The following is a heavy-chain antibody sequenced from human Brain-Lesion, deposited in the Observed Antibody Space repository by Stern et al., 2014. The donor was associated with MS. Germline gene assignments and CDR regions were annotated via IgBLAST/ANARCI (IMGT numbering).Heavy chain of an antibody. CDR1: GFSLSNAAMG. Sequence: QVHLQESGPVLVKPTETLTLTCSVSGFSLSNAAMGVSCIRPPPGQALECLAHIFSTGETAYSTSLKSRLTISKDTARSQVVLTMTNMDPVDTATYYCARMREYCSGGICFAGYYDSWGQGTLVTVSS. CDR3: ARMREYCSGGICFAGYYDS. V-gene: IGHV2-26*01. D-gene: IGHD2-15*01. J-gene: IGHJ4*02. CDR2: IFSTGET.